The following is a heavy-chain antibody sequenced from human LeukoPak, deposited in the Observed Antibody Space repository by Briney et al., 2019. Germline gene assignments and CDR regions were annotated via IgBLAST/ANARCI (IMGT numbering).Heavy chain of an antibody. D-gene: IGHD6-19*01. Sequence: GESLKISCKGSGYSFTSYWIGWVRQMPGKGLEWMGIIYPGDSDTRYSPSLQGQVTISADKSISTAYLQWSSLKASDTAMYYCARDPSEADDAFDIWGQGTMVTVSS. CDR1: GYSFTSYW. CDR3: ARDPSEADDAFDI. J-gene: IGHJ3*02. CDR2: IYPGDSDT. V-gene: IGHV5-51*01.